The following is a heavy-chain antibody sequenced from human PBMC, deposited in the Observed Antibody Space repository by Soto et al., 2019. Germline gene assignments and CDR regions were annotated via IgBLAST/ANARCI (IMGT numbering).Heavy chain of an antibody. J-gene: IGHJ5*02. Sequence: QITLKESGPTLVKPTQTLTLTCTFSGFSLSGGGVGVGWIRQPPGKAMEWVALIYWNDDKRYSPSLKGRLTTTKDAAKDQLVVTMASVDAVDAGTYCRVHKMDNVDWFGRGGRRTLVIVCS. CDR1: GFSLSGGGVG. CDR2: IYWNDDK. D-gene: IGHD2-2*03. V-gene: IGHV2-5*04. CDR3: VHKMDNVDWFGR.